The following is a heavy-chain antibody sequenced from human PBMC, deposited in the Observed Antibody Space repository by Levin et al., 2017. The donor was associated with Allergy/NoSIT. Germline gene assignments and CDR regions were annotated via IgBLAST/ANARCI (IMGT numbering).Heavy chain of an antibody. CDR1: GFTFSSYA. J-gene: IGHJ6*02. CDR3: AKFPSFWSGSDYYYGMDV. Sequence: GGSLRLSCAASGFTFSSYAMSWVRQAPGKGLEWVSAISGSGGSTYYADSVKGRFTISRDNSKNTLYLQMNSLRAEDTAVYYCAKFPSFWSGSDYYYGMDVWGQGTTVTVSS. CDR2: ISGSGGST. V-gene: IGHV3-23*01. D-gene: IGHD3-3*01.